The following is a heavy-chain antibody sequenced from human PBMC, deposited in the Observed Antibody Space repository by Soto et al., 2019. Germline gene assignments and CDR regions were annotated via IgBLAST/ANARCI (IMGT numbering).Heavy chain of an antibody. CDR3: ARLFCSTTTCDSWFDP. J-gene: IGHJ5*02. Sequence: ASLKISCTGFGYTFTTFWISWVRQMPGKGLEWMGRIDPRDSYVNYSPSFQGHVTISLDKSISTAYLQWGSLKASDTAMYYCARLFCSTTTCDSWFDPWGQGTLVTGSS. D-gene: IGHD2-2*01. V-gene: IGHV5-10-1*01. CDR1: GYTFTTFW. CDR2: IDPRDSYV.